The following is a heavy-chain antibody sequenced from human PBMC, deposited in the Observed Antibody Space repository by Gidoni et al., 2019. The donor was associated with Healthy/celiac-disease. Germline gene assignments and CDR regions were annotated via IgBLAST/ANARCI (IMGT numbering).Heavy chain of an antibody. CDR1: GFTFSGSA. V-gene: IGHV3-73*02. J-gene: IGHJ6*02. CDR3: TRLSTAMVSYGMDV. Sequence: EVQLVESGGGLVQPGGSLKLSCAASGFTFSGSAMHWVRQASGKGLEWVGRIRSKANSYATAYAASVKGRFTISRDDSKNTAYLQMNSLKTEDTAVYYCTRLSTAMVSYGMDVWGQGTTVTVSS. CDR2: IRSKANSYAT. D-gene: IGHD5-18*01.